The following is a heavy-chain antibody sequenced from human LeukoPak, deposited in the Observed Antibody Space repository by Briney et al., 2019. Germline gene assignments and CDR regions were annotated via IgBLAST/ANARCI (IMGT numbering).Heavy chain of an antibody. D-gene: IGHD2-15*01. J-gene: IGHJ4*02. CDR1: GGSFSGYY. Sequence: SETLSLTCAVYGGSFSGYYWSWIRQPPGKGLEWIGEINHSGSTNYNPSLKSRVTISVDTSKNQFSLKLSSVTAADTAVYYCAREDCSGGSGYFDYWGQGTLVTVSS. CDR2: INHSGST. V-gene: IGHV4-34*01. CDR3: AREDCSGGSGYFDY.